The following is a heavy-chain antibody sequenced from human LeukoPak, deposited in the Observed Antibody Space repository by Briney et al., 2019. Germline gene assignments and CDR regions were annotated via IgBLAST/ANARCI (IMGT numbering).Heavy chain of an antibody. D-gene: IGHD3-10*01. J-gene: IGHJ4*02. CDR1: GGSFSGYY. CDR3: ARLKGSGSYSRRFDY. CDR2: INHSGST. Sequence: SETLSLTCAVYGGSFSGYYWSWIRQPPGKGMEWIGEINHSGSTNYNPSLKSRVTISVDTSKNQFSLKLSSVTAADTAVYYCARLKGSGSYSRRFDYWGQGTLVTVSS. V-gene: IGHV4-34*01.